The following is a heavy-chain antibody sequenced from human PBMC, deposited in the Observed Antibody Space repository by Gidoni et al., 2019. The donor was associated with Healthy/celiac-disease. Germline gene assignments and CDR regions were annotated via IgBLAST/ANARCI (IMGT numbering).Heavy chain of an antibody. CDR1: GFTFSSYS. V-gene: IGHV3-21*01. CDR2: ISSSSSDI. CDR3: AREPPVFGGTV. J-gene: IGHJ3*01. Sequence: EVQLVESGGGLVKPGGSLRLSCAASGFTFSSYSMNWVRQAQGKGLGWVSSISSSSSDIYYADSVKGRFTISRDNAKNSLYLQMNRLRAEDTAVYYCAREPPVFGGTVWGQGTMVTVSS. D-gene: IGHD2-21*01.